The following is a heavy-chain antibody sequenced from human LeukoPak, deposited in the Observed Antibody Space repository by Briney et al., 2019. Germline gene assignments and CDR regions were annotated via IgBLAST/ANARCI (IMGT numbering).Heavy chain of an antibody. Sequence: SETLSLTCAVYGGSFSGYYWSWIRQPPGKGLEWIGEINHSGSSNYNPSLKSRVTISVDTSKNQFSLKLSSVTAADTAVYYCASCWYYYDSSGYRTIAFDIWGQGTMVTVSS. V-gene: IGHV4-34*01. CDR1: GGSFSGYY. D-gene: IGHD3-22*01. CDR3: ASCWYYYDSSGYRTIAFDI. J-gene: IGHJ3*02. CDR2: INHSGSS.